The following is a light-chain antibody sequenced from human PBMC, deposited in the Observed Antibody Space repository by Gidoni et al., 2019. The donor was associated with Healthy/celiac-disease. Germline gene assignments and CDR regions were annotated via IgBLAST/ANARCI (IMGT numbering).Light chain of an antibody. J-gene: IGKJ2*01. V-gene: IGKV3-11*01. CDR2: DAS. CDR1: QSVSSC. CDR3: QQRSNWLVT. Sequence: IVLTQSPATLSLSPGERATHSCRASQSVSSCLAWYQQNPGQAPRPLISDASNRATGIPARFSGSGSGTDFTLTISSLEPEDFAVYYCQQRSNWLVTFXXXTKLEIK.